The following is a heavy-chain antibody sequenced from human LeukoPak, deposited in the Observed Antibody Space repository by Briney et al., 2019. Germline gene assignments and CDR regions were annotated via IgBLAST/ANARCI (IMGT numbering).Heavy chain of an antibody. V-gene: IGHV4-59*12. J-gene: IGHJ4*02. D-gene: IGHD6-19*01. Sequence: SETLSLTCTVSSGPFYSYYWSWIRQAPGKGLEWIGYHYDSGSTHYNPSLKSRVTISVDTSKNQFSLKLSSVTAADTAVYYCARDPTNSGWYNYWGQGTLVTVSS. CDR1: SGPFYSYY. CDR2: HYDSGST. CDR3: ARDPTNSGWYNY.